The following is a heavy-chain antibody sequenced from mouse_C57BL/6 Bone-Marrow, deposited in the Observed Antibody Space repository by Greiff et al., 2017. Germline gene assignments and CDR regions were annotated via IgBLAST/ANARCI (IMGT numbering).Heavy chain of an antibody. V-gene: IGHV1-59*01. CDR1: GYTFTSYW. CDR2: IDPSDSYT. J-gene: IGHJ2*01. Sequence: QVQLKQPGAELVRPGTSVKLSCKASGYTFTSYWMHWVKQRPGQGLEWIGVIDPSDSYTNYNQKLKGKATLTVDTSSSTAYMQLSSLTSEDSAVYYCAREIYYGSSFDYWGQGTTLTVSS. CDR3: AREIYYGSSFDY. D-gene: IGHD1-1*01.